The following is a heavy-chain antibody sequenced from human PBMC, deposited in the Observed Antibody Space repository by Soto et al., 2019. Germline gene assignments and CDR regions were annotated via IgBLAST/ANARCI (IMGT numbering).Heavy chain of an antibody. CDR2: ISSSGSTI. D-gene: IGHD6-13*01. CDR1: GFTFSDYY. CDR3: ASPAAAGKRGFDY. V-gene: IGHV3-11*01. Sequence: LRLSCAASGFTFSDYYISWIRQSPGKGLEWVSYISSSGSTIYYADSVKGRFTISRDNAKNSLYLQMNSLRAEDTAVYYCASPAAAGKRGFDYWGQGTLATVSS. J-gene: IGHJ4*02.